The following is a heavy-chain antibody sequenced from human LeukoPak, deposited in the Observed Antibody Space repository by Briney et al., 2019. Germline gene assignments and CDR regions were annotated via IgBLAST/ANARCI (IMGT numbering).Heavy chain of an antibody. V-gene: IGHV4-4*08. CDR2: IYTSGST. CDR1: GGSIGSYY. CDR3: ARGGDRGDY. D-gene: IGHD3-16*01. Sequence: SETLSLTCTVSGGSIGSYYWTWIRQSPGKGLEWIGRIYTSGSTNYNPSLKSRVTISVDTSKNQFSLKLSSVTAADTAVYYCARGGDRGDYWGQGTLVTVSS. J-gene: IGHJ4*02.